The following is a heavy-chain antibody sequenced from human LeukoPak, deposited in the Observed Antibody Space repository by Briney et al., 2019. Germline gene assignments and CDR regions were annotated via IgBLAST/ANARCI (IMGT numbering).Heavy chain of an antibody. CDR2: IRYDGSNK. D-gene: IGHD4/OR15-4a*01. Sequence: GGSLRLSCAASGFTFSSYGMHWVRQAPGKGLEWVAFIRYDGSNKYYADSVKGRFTISRDNSKNTLYLQMNSLRAEDTAVYYCARRGAPNFDYWGQGTLVTVSS. CDR3: ARRGAPNFDY. J-gene: IGHJ4*02. CDR1: GFTFSSYG. V-gene: IGHV3-30*02.